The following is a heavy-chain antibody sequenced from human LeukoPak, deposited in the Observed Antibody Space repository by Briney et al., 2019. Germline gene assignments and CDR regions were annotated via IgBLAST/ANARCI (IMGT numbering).Heavy chain of an antibody. J-gene: IGHJ1*01. CDR3: ARAPSEVGGYYPEYFRH. V-gene: IGHV3-74*01. CDR1: GFTFSRYW. CDR2: IKSGGKT. D-gene: IGHD3-22*01. Sequence: GGSLRLSCEASGFTFSRYWMHWVRQAPGKGLVWVSRIKSGGKTNYADSVKGRFTISRDNAKNTVSLQMDSLRAEDTGVYYCARAPSEVGGYYPEYFRHWGQGTLVTVSS.